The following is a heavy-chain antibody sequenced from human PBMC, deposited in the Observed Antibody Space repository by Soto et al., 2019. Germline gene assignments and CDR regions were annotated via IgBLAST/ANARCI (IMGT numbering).Heavy chain of an antibody. CDR1: GFTFSISW. CDR3: ARGGSWYNDY. J-gene: IGHJ4*02. D-gene: IGHD6-13*01. CDR2: IKQDGSEK. V-gene: IGHV3-7*04. Sequence: EVQVVDSGGGLVQPGGSLRLSCVASGFTFSISWMTWVRQAPGKGLEWVANIKQDGSEKYYVASVKGRFTISRDNAKNALYLQMNTLRAEDTAVSYCARGGSWYNDYWGQGTLVTVSS.